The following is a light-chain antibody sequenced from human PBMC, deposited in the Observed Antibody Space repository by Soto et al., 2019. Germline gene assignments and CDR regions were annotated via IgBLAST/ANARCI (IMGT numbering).Light chain of an antibody. J-gene: IGKJ4*01. V-gene: IGKV3-15*01. Sequence: EIVMTQSPATLSVSPGERATLSCRASQSVSSNLAWYQQKPGQAPRLLIYGASTRATGIPARFSGGGSGTEFTLTIGSLQSEDFAVYYCQQYNKFPSLTFGGGTKVEIK. CDR1: QSVSSN. CDR3: QQYNKFPSLT. CDR2: GAS.